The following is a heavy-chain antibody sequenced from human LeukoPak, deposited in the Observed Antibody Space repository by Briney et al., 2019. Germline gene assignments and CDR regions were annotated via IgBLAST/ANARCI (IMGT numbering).Heavy chain of an antibody. CDR1: GFTFSSYA. CDR2: ISYDGSNK. D-gene: IGHD2-15*01. Sequence: PGGSLRLSCLASGFTFSSYAMHWVRQAPGKGLEWVAVISYDGSNKYYADSVKGRFTISRDNSKNTLYLQMNSLRAEDTAVYYCAREYGYCSGGSCDDEIDAFDIWGQGTMVTVSS. CDR3: AREYGYCSGGSCDDEIDAFDI. J-gene: IGHJ3*02. V-gene: IGHV3-30-3*01.